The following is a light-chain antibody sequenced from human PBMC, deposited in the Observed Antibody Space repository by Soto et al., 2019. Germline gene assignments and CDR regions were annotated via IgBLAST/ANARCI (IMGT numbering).Light chain of an antibody. J-gene: IGKJ2*01. CDR3: KQYNSYT. V-gene: IGKV1-5*03. CDR2: KAS. CDR1: QSISSW. Sequence: DIQMTQSPSTLSASVGDRVTITCRASQSISSWLAWYQQKPGKVPKLLIYKASSLESGVPSRFSGSGSGTEFTLTISSLQPDDFATYYCKQYNSYTFGQGTKLEIK.